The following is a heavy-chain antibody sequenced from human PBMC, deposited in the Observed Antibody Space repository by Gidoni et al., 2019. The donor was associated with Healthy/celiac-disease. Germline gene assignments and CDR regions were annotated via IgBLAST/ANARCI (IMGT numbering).Heavy chain of an antibody. J-gene: IGHJ6*02. D-gene: IGHD6-6*01. CDR1: GFPFSSYW. CDR2: IKQDGSEK. CDR3: AREQLALGVNYYYYGMDV. Sequence: EVQLVESGGGLVQPGGSLSLSCAASGFPFSSYWRSWVRQAQGKGLEWVANIKQDGSEKYYVDSVKGRFTISRDNAKNSLYLQMNSLRAEDTAVYYCAREQLALGVNYYYYGMDVWGQGTTVTVSS. V-gene: IGHV3-7*03.